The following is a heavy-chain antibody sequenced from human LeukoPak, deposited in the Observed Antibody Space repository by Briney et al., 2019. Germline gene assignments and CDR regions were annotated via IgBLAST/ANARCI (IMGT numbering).Heavy chain of an antibody. CDR3: ARGPVGYSSSSNLFDP. CDR1: GYTFTGYS. V-gene: IGHV1-2*02. Sequence: ASVKVSCKASGYTFTGYSVHWVRQAPGQGLEWMGWINPNIGGTNYAQKFQGRVTMTRDTSISTAYMELSRLRSDDTAVYYCARGPVGYSSSSNLFDPWGQGTLVTVSS. J-gene: IGHJ5*02. CDR2: INPNIGGT. D-gene: IGHD6-6*01.